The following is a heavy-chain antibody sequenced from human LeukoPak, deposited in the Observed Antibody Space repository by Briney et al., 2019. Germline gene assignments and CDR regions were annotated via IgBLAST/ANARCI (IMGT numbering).Heavy chain of an antibody. J-gene: IGHJ6*03. CDR1: GYTFTSYD. V-gene: IGHV1-8*01. D-gene: IGHD6-13*01. CDR2: MNPSSGNT. CDR3: ARMVAAAGILTYYYMDV. Sequence: ASVKVSCKASGYTFTSYDINWVRQAPGQGLEWMGWMNPSSGNTGYAQKFQGRVTMTRNTSISTAYMELSSLRSEDTAVYYCARMVAAAGILTYYYMDVWGKGTTVTVSS.